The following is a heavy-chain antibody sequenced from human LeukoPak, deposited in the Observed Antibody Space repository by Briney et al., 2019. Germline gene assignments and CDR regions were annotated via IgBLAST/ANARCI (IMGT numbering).Heavy chain of an antibody. CDR3: AKDGGDGHDY. CDR1: GFNFSNYW. J-gene: IGHJ4*02. V-gene: IGHV3-7*03. D-gene: IGHD2-21*02. Sequence: GGPLRLSCVASGFNFSNYWMSWVRQAPVEGLEWVANIKQDGSEKFYVDSVGGRFTISRDNSKNTLYLQMNSLRAEDTAVYYCAKDGGDGHDYWGQGTLVTVSS. CDR2: IKQDGSEK.